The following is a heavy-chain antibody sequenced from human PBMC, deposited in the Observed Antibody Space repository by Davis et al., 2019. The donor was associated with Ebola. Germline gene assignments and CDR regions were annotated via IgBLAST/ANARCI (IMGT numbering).Heavy chain of an antibody. CDR1: GFTFSSYG. Sequence: GGSLRLSCAASGFTFSSYGMHWVRQAPGKGLEWVAVIWYDGSNKYYADSVKGRFTISRDNSKNTLYLQMNILRAEDTAVYYCARTCSGGSCYSYYGMDVWGQGTTVTVSS. D-gene: IGHD2-15*01. V-gene: IGHV3-33*01. J-gene: IGHJ6*02. CDR3: ARTCSGGSCYSYYGMDV. CDR2: IWYDGSNK.